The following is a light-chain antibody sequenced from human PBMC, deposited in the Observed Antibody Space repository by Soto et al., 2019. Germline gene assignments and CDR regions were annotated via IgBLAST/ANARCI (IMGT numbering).Light chain of an antibody. CDR3: QQYGRSPWT. CDR1: QSVSSSN. J-gene: IGKJ1*01. V-gene: IGKV3-20*01. Sequence: EIVLTQSPGTLSLSTGERATLSCRASQSVSSSNLAWYQQKPGQAPRLLIYGASSRATAIPDRFSGSGTGTDFTLTISRLEPEDFAVYYCQQYGRSPWTFGQGTKVEIK. CDR2: GAS.